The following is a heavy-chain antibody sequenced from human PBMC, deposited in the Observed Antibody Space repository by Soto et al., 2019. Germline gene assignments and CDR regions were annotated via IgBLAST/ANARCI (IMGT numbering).Heavy chain of an antibody. CDR1: GGTFSSYA. CDR2: IIPIYGTA. Sequence: QVQLVQSGAEVKKPGSSVKVSCKASGGTFSSYAISWVRQAPGQGLEWMGGIIPIYGTANYAQKFQGSVTITADEATSTAYMERTSLRSEDTAVYYCARVVATSLIYWYFDLWGRGTLVTVSS. D-gene: IGHD5-12*01. J-gene: IGHJ2*01. V-gene: IGHV1-69*01. CDR3: ARVVATSLIYWYFDL.